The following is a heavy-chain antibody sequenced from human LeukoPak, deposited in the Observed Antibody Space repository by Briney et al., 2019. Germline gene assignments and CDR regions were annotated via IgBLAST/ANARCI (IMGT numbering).Heavy chain of an antibody. J-gene: IGHJ4*02. CDR2: IIPILGIA. D-gene: IGHD1-26*01. CDR3: ATDRDSGSYYAFDY. CDR1: GGTFSSYT. Sequence: SVKVSCKASGGTFSSYTISWVRQAPGQGLEWMGRIIPILGIANYAQKFQGRVTITADKSTSTAYMELSSLRSEDTAVYYCATDRDSGSYYAFDYWGQGTLVTVSS. V-gene: IGHV1-69*04.